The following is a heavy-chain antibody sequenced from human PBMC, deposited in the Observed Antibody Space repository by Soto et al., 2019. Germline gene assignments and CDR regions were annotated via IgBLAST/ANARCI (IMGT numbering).Heavy chain of an antibody. CDR3: AGLAVAHYYYYMDV. CDR2: IYYSGST. Sequence: SETLSLTCTVSGGSISSSSYYWGWIRQPPGKGLEWIGSIYYSGSTYYNPSLKSRVTISVDTSKNQFSLKLSSVTAADTAVYYCAGLAVAHYYYYMDVWGKGTTVTVSS. D-gene: IGHD6-19*01. J-gene: IGHJ6*03. V-gene: IGHV4-39*07. CDR1: GGSISSSSYY.